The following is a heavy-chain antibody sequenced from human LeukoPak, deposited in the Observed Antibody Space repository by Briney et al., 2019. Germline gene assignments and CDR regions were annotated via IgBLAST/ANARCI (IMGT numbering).Heavy chain of an antibody. J-gene: IGHJ4*02. D-gene: IGHD6-13*01. V-gene: IGHV6-1*01. CDR1: GDSVSSNTAA. CDR2: TYYRSKWYN. Sequence: PSQTLSLTCAISGDSVSSNTAAWNWIRQSPSRGLEWLGRTYYRSKWYNDYAISVKSRITINPDTSKNQFSLQLNSVTPEDTAMYYCARVDRAISTTGTLADWGQGTLVTVSS. CDR3: ARVDRAISTTGTLAD.